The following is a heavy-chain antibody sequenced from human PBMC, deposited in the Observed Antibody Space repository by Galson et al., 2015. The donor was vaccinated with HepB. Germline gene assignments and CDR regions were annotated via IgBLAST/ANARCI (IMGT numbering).Heavy chain of an antibody. V-gene: IGHV3-11*01. D-gene: IGHD3-10*01. CDR3: ARAFRATPKMVRGVRAIGYFDY. CDR1: GFTFSDYY. Sequence: SLRLSCAASGFTFSDYYMSWIRQAPGKGLEWVSYISSSGSTIYYADSVKGRFTISRDNAKNSLYLQMNSLRAEDTAVYYCARAFRATPKMVRGVRAIGYFDYWGQGTLVTVSS. J-gene: IGHJ4*02. CDR2: ISSSGSTI.